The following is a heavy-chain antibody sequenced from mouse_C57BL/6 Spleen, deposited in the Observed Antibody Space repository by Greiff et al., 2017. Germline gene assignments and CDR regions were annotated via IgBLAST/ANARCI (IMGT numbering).Heavy chain of an antibody. CDR2: INPNNGGT. CDR1: GYTFTDYN. CDR3: ARSGGAFRFAY. V-gene: IGHV1-22*01. J-gene: IGHJ3*01. D-gene: IGHD3-1*01. Sequence: EVQLQQSGPELVKPGASVKMSCKASGYTFTDYNMHWVKQSHGKSLEWIGYINPNNGGTSYNQKFKGKATLTVNKSSSTAYMERRSLTSEDSAVYYCARSGGAFRFAYWGQGTLVTVSA.